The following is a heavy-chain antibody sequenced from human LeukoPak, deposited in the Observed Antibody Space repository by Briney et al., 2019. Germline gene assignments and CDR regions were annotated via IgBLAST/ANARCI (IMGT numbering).Heavy chain of an antibody. D-gene: IGHD6-13*01. CDR2: FSRSGPDT. CDR1: GFTFGSSA. Sequence: GGSLRLSCAASGFTFGSSAMSWVRQAPGKGPEWVSTFSRSGPDTYYADSVKGRFTVFRDNSKNTLYLQMNSLRAEDTAVYYCAKGSLGSWYYFDYWGQGTLVTVAS. V-gene: IGHV3-23*01. CDR3: AKGSLGSWYYFDY. J-gene: IGHJ4*02.